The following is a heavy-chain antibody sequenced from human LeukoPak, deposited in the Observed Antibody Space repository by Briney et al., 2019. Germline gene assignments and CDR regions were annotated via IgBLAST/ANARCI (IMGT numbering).Heavy chain of an antibody. V-gene: IGHV1-69*05. Sequence: SVKVSCKASGGTFSSYAISWVRQAPGQGLEWMGGIIPIFGKANYAQKLQGRVTITTDESTSTAYMELSSLRSEDTAVYYCARDRPDLVGSGHHFDYWGQGTLVTVSS. J-gene: IGHJ4*02. CDR3: ARDRPDLVGSGHHFDY. CDR2: IIPIFGKA. CDR1: GGTFSSYA. D-gene: IGHD5-12*01.